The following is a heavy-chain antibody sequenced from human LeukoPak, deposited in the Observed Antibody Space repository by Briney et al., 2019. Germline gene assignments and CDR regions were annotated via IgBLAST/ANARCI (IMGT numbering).Heavy chain of an antibody. Sequence: GGSLRLSCAASGFTFSSYAMHWVRQAPGKGLEWVAVISYDGSNKYYADSVKGRFTISRDNSKSTLYLQMNSLRAEDTAVYYCARVKAVGDRPNYFDYWGQGTLVTVSS. J-gene: IGHJ4*02. V-gene: IGHV3-30-3*01. D-gene: IGHD4-17*01. CDR2: ISYDGSNK. CDR1: GFTFSSYA. CDR3: ARVKAVGDRPNYFDY.